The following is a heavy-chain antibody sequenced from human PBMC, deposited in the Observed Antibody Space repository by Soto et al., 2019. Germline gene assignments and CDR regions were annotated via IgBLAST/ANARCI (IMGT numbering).Heavy chain of an antibody. D-gene: IGHD6-19*01. CDR3: ARAGGLGAVAVDY. J-gene: IGHJ4*02. CDR1: GGSISSGGYS. Sequence: QLQLQESGSGLVKPSQTLSLTCAVSGGSISSGGYSWSWIRQPPGKGLEWIGYIYHSVSTYYNPSLKSRVTISVDRSKNQFSLKLSSVTAAATAVYYCARAGGLGAVAVDYWGQGTLVTVSS. V-gene: IGHV4-30-2*01. CDR2: IYHSVST.